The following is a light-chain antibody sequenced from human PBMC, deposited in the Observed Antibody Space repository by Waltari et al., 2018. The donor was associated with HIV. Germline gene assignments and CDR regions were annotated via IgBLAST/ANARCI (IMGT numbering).Light chain of an antibody. CDR1: SNNGGTYNC. CDR2: DVN. CDR3: NSYTISSTWM. J-gene: IGLJ3*02. V-gene: IGLV2-14*03. Sequence: QSALTQPASVSGSPGQSITISCTGTSNNGGTYNCFSWYQHHPGKAPKLIIYDVNSRPSGVSSRFSGSKSGSTASLTIAGLQDEDEAYYYCNSYTISSTWMFGGGTKLTVL.